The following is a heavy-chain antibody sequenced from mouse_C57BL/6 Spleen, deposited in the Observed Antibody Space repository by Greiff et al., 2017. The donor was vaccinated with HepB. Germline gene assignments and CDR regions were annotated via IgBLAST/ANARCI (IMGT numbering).Heavy chain of an antibody. J-gene: IGHJ1*03. CDR2: INPSNGGT. CDR3: ARGGTTVARYFDV. Sequence: VQLQQPGTELVKPGASVKLSCKASGYTFTSYWMHWVKQRPGQGLEWIGNINPSNGGTNYNEKFKSKATLTVDKSSSTAYMQLSSLTSEDSAVYYCARGGTTVARYFDVWGTGTTVTVSS. D-gene: IGHD1-1*01. V-gene: IGHV1-53*01. CDR1: GYTFTSYW.